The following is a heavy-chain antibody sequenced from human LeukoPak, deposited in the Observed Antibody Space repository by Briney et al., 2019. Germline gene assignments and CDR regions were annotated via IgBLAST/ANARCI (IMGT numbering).Heavy chain of an antibody. CDR2: ISSSSSYI. V-gene: IGHV3-21*01. Sequence: PEGSLRLSCAASGFTFSSYSMNWVRQAPGKGLEWVSSISSSSSYIYYADSVKGRFTVSRDNAKNSLYLQMNSLRAEDTAVYYCARPISSGWYPPKYWGQGTLVTVSS. CDR3: ARPISSGWYPPKY. CDR1: GFTFSSYS. J-gene: IGHJ4*02. D-gene: IGHD6-19*01.